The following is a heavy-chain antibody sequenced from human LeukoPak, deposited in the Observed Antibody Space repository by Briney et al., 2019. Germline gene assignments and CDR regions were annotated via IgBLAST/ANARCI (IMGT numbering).Heavy chain of an antibody. V-gene: IGHV3-7*01. CDR2: IKQDGSEK. J-gene: IGHJ4*02. Sequence: GGSLRLSCAASGFTFSSYWMSWVRQAPGKGLEWVANIKQDGSEKYYVDSVKGRFTISRDNAKNTLYLQMNSLRPEDTAVYFCASGELDSLYYFDYWGQGTLVTVSS. CDR3: ASGELDSLYYFDY. D-gene: IGHD1-1*01. CDR1: GFTFSSYW.